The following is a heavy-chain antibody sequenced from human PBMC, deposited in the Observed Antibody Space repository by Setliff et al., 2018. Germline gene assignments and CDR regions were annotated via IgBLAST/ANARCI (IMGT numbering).Heavy chain of an antibody. CDR1: GDPFNNYA. J-gene: IGHJ4*02. CDR2: IIPMFGTT. CDR3: AREKGYYFDSTNYYYYFDY. Sequence: SVKVSCKASGDPFNNYAISWVRQAPGQGLEWMGGIIPMFGTTEYAQKFQGRLTITTDESTSTAYMELSSLRPEDTAVYYCAREKGYYFDSTNYYYYFDYWGQGTLVTVS. V-gene: IGHV1-69*05. D-gene: IGHD3-22*01.